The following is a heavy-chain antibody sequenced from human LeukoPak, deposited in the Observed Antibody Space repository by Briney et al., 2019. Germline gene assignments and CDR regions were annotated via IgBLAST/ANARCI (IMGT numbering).Heavy chain of an antibody. J-gene: IGHJ4*02. CDR3: AKHVSGSLFYFDY. CDR1: GFTFRNCA. D-gene: IGHD3-10*01. Sequence: GGSLRLSCAASGFTFRNCAMSWVRQAPGKGLEWVSGISGTGYNTYYADSVKGRFTISRDNSKNTLYLQMSSLGAEDTAVYYCAKHVSGSLFYFDYWGQRTLVTVSS. CDR2: ISGTGYNT. V-gene: IGHV3-23*01.